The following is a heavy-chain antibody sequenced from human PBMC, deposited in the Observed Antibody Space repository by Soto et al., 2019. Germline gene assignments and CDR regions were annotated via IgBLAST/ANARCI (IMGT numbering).Heavy chain of an antibody. CDR1: GFTFSSYG. J-gene: IGHJ6*02. Sequence: QVQLVESGGGVVQHGRSLRLSCAASGFTFSSYGMHWVRQAPGKGLEWVAAISYDGSNKYYADSVKGRFTISRDNSKKTLYLQVNSLIAEDTAVYYCAKQRERYGMDVSGQGATVTVSS. CDR2: ISYDGSNK. D-gene: IGHD1-26*01. CDR3: AKQRERYGMDV. V-gene: IGHV3-30*18.